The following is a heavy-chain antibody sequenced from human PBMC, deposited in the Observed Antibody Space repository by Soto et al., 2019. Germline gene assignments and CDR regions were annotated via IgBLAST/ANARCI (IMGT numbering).Heavy chain of an antibody. V-gene: IGHV3-30*18. CDR1: GFTFSSYG. CDR2: ISYDGSNK. CDR3: AKDHSGRAGDHVFGMDV. D-gene: IGHD1-26*01. Sequence: QVQLVESGGGVVQPGRSLRLSCAASGFTFSSYGMHWVRQAPGKGLEWVAVISYDGSNKYYADSVKGRFTISRDNSKNTLYLQMNSLRAEDTAVYYCAKDHSGRAGDHVFGMDVWGQGTTVTVSS. J-gene: IGHJ6*02.